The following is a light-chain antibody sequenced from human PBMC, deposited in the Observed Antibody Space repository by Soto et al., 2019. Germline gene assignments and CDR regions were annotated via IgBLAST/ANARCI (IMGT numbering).Light chain of an antibody. V-gene: IGKV3-20*01. CDR3: QQYGNSPLT. Sequence: VLTQSPGTLSLAVGERSTVSCRASQSVRSDYFAWYQQEPGQAPRVIIFGISTRATAIPDRFSGSGSGTDFTLTISRLEPDDFALYYCQQYGNSPLTFGGGTKVDIK. J-gene: IGKJ4*01. CDR1: QSVRSDY. CDR2: GIS.